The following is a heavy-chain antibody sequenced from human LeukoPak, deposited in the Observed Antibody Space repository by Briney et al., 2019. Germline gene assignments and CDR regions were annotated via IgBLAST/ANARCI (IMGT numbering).Heavy chain of an antibody. Sequence: ASVKVSCKASGYTFTSYYMHWVRQAPGQGLEWMGIINPSGGSTSYAQKFQGRVTMTRDTSTSTVYMELSSLRSEDTALYYCASGQQLVGNYYYYGMDVWGQGTTVTVSS. V-gene: IGHV1-46*01. D-gene: IGHD6-13*01. CDR3: ASGQQLVGNYYYYGMDV. CDR1: GYTFTSYY. CDR2: INPSGGST. J-gene: IGHJ6*02.